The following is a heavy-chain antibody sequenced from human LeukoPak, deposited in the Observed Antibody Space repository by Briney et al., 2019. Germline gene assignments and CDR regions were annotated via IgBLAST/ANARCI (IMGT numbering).Heavy chain of an antibody. CDR2: INPNSGDT. D-gene: IGHD3-22*01. J-gene: IGHJ4*02. CDR1: GYTFTGYY. CDR3: ARAGLVVIPDI. Sequence: GASVKVSCKASGYTFTGYYIHWLRQAPGQGLEWMGWINPNSGDTNYARKFQGRVAMTRDTSISTAYMELSRLRSDDTAVYYCARAGLVVIPDIWGQGTLVTVSS. V-gene: IGHV1-2*02.